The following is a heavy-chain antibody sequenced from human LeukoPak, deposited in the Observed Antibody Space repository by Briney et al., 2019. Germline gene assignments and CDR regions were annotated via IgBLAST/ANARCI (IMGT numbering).Heavy chain of an antibody. CDR3: ARGDGYGYYYYGMDV. D-gene: IGHD3-22*01. CDR1: GFTFSSYS. CDR2: ISSSSSYI. Sequence: GGSLRLSCAASGFTFSSYSMNWVRQAPGKGLEWVSSISSSSSYIYYADSVKGRFTISRDDAKNSLYLQMNSLRAEDTAVYYCARGDGYGYYYYGMDVWGQGTTVTVSS. J-gene: IGHJ6*02. V-gene: IGHV3-21*01.